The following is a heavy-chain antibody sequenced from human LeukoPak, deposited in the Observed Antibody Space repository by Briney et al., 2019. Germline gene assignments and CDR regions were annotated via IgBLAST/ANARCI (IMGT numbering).Heavy chain of an antibody. CDR3: AKDWGAYYYYGMDV. D-gene: IGHD3-16*01. J-gene: IGHJ6*02. V-gene: IGHV3-9*01. CDR1: GFTFDDYA. Sequence: GGSLRLTCAGSGFTFDDYAMHWVRQAPGKGLERVAGISWNSGSIGYADSVKGRFTISRDNAKNSLYLQMNSLRAEDTALYYCAKDWGAYYYYGMDVWGQGTTVTVSS. CDR2: ISWNSGSI.